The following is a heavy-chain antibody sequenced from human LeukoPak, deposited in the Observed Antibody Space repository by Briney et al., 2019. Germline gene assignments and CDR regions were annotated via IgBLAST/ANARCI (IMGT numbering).Heavy chain of an antibody. CDR2: IRYDGSNK. D-gene: IGHD4-17*01. CDR3: AKAPTVTRRYFDY. CDR1: GFTFSSYG. Sequence: GGSLRLSCAASGFTFSSYGMHWVRQAPGKGLEWVAFIRYDGSNKYYADSVKGRFTISRDNSKNTLYLQMNSLRAEDTAVYYCAKAPTVTRRYFDYWGQGTLVTVSS. J-gene: IGHJ4*02. V-gene: IGHV3-30*02.